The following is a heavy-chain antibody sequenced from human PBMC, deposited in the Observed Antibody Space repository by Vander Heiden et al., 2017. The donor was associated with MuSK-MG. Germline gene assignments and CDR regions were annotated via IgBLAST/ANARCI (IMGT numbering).Heavy chain of an antibody. CDR2: IIPILGIA. J-gene: IGHJ4*02. Sequence: QVQLVQSGAEVKKPGSSVKVSCKASGGTFSSYAISWVRQAPGQGLEWMGRIIPILGIANYAQKFQSRDTITADKSTSTAYMELSSLRSEDTAVYYCARDPRSIAVAGTGVDYWGQGTLVTVSS. V-gene: IGHV1-69*04. CDR1: GGTFSSYA. CDR3: ARDPRSIAVAGTGVDY. D-gene: IGHD6-19*01.